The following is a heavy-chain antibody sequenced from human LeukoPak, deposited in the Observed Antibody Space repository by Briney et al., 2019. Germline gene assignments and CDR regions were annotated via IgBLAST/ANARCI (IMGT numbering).Heavy chain of an antibody. Sequence: PGRSLRLSCAASGFTFSSYAMHWVRQAPGKGLEWVAVISYDGSNKYYADSVKGRFTISRDNSKNTLYLQMNSLRAEDTAVYYCASSDYGDYAEYAFDNWGQGTMVTVSS. V-gene: IGHV3-30*04. J-gene: IGHJ3*02. CDR1: GFTFSSYA. CDR3: ASSDYGDYAEYAFDN. CDR2: ISYDGSNK. D-gene: IGHD4-17*01.